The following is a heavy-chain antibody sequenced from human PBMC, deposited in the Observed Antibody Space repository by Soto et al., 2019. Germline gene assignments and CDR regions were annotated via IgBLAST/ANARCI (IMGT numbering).Heavy chain of an antibody. CDR3: GQERSRSYPFCIAMDV. D-gene: IGHD1-26*01. V-gene: IGHV3-30*18. Sequence: QVQLVESGGNVVQPGTSLRLSCAASGLTFHRHGMHWLRQAPGKGLAWVAGITFDRLKTYYADSVKGRFTISRDTTNTPLFLQMTYLRAEDTAVYCCGQERSRSYPFCIAMDVWGLGTTLTVAS. CDR2: ITFDRLKT. CDR1: GLTFHRHG. J-gene: IGHJ6*02.